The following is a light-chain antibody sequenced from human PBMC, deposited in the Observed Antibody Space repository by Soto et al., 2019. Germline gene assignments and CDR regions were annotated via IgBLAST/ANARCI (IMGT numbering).Light chain of an antibody. CDR1: QSISSW. V-gene: IGKV1-5*01. CDR2: DAS. CDR3: QQYNGNS. J-gene: IGKJ2*01. Sequence: DIQLTQSPSTLSASVGDRVTITCRASQSISSWLAWYQQKPGKAPKLLIYDASSLESGVPSRFSGSGSGTEFTPTISILQPDDFATYYCQQYNGNSFGQGTKVDIK.